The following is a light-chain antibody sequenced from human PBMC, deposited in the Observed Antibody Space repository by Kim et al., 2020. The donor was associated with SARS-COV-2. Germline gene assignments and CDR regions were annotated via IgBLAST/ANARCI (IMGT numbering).Light chain of an antibody. Sequence: SASEGDSVTISCRATQHISVYLMWYAQNPEKAPKPLLCDTSNVKSGLPSSFCGCGSGTILTLTISSLHPGVFATHFCQQFGDLPYTFGRGTKLE. CDR2: DTS. J-gene: IGKJ2*01. V-gene: IGKV1-33*01. CDR1: QHISVY. CDR3: QQFGDLPYT.